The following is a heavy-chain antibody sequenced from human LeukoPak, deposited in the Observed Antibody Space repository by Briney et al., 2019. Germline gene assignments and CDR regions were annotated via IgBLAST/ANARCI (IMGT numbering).Heavy chain of an antibody. J-gene: IGHJ4*02. CDR3: ATDGYYYGSGTYPNY. V-gene: IGHV1-2*06. CDR2: INPNSGGT. D-gene: IGHD3-10*01. Sequence: ASVKVSCKTSGYTFTGYYMHWVRQAPGQGLEWMGRINPNSGGTDYAQKFQGRVTMTGATSISTAYMELGRLTSDDTAVYYCATDGYYYGSGTYPNYWGQGTLVTISS. CDR1: GYTFTGYY.